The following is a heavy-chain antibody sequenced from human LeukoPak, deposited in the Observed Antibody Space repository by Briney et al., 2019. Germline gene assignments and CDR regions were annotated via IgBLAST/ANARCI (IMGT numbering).Heavy chain of an antibody. CDR1: GFTFDDYA. J-gene: IGHJ4*02. CDR3: AISRAGSGSYFHPIDY. Sequence: GRSLRLSCAASGFTFDDYAMHWVRQAPGKGLEWVSGISWNSGSIGYADSVKGRFTISRDNAKNSLYLQVNSLRAEDTALYYCAISRAGSGSYFHPIDYWGQGTLVTVSS. CDR2: ISWNSGSI. D-gene: IGHD1-26*01. V-gene: IGHV3-9*01.